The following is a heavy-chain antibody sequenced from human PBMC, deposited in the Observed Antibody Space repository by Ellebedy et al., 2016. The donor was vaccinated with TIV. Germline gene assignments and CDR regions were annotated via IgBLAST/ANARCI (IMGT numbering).Heavy chain of an antibody. Sequence: PGGSLRLSCAASGFTFSSYWMSWVRQAPGKGLEWVANIKQDGSEKYYVDSVKGRFTISRDNAKNSLYLQMNSLRAEDTAVYYCARDLDPLPLFLNNFDYWGQGTLVTVSS. D-gene: IGHD3-3*01. V-gene: IGHV3-7*04. CDR1: GFTFSSYW. CDR3: ARDLDPLPLFLNNFDY. CDR2: IKQDGSEK. J-gene: IGHJ4*02.